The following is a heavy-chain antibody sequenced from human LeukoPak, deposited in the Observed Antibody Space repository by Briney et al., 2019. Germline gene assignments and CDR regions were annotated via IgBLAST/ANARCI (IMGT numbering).Heavy chain of an antibody. Sequence: GGSLRLPCVASRFTFTDYSMNWVRQAPGKGLEWVSYISSGGSTIYYGDSVRGRFTISRDNAKNSLYLQMNSLRAEDTAVYYCARDDTGTSYTYYGMDVWGQGTTVTVSS. CDR2: ISSGGSTI. CDR3: ARDDTGTSYTYYGMDV. D-gene: IGHD1/OR15-1a*01. V-gene: IGHV3-48*01. J-gene: IGHJ6*02. CDR1: RFTFTDYS.